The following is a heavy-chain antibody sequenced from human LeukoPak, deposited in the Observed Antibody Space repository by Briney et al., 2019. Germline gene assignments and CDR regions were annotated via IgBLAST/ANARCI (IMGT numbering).Heavy chain of an antibody. CDR1: GGSIGSYY. J-gene: IGHJ4*02. V-gene: IGHV4-59*08. Sequence: SETLSLTCTVSGGSIGSYYWSWIRQPPGKGLEWIGYIYYSGSTNYNPSLKSRVTISVDTSKNQFSLKLSSVTAADTAVYYCAIGNPELLDYWGQGTLVTVSS. CDR3: AIGNPELLDY. CDR2: IYYSGST. D-gene: IGHD1-14*01.